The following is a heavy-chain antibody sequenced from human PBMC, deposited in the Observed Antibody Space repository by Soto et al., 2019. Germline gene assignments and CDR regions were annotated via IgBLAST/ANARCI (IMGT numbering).Heavy chain of an antibody. Sequence: QVQLQESGPGLVKPSQTLSLTCTVSGGSISSGGYYWSWIRQHPGKGLEWIGYIYYSGSTYYNPSLKSRVTISVDTSKNQFSLKLSSVTAADTAVYYCARDQRDSSSLRVGWFDPWGQGTLVTVSS. J-gene: IGHJ5*02. V-gene: IGHV4-31*03. CDR2: IYYSGST. CDR3: ARDQRDSSSLRVGWFDP. D-gene: IGHD6-13*01. CDR1: GGSISSGGYY.